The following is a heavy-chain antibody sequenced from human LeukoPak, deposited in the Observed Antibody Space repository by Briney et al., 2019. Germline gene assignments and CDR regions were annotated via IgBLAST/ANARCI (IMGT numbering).Heavy chain of an antibody. CDR2: IIPILGIA. J-gene: IGHJ4*02. V-gene: IGHV1-69*04. CDR3: ARGPSGELDY. Sequence: ASVKVSCKASGGTFSSYAISWVRQAPGQGLEWIGRIIPILGIANYAQKFQGRVTITADKSTSTAYMELSSLRSEDTAVYYCARGPSGELDYWGQGTLVTVSS. CDR1: GGTFSSYA. D-gene: IGHD1-26*01.